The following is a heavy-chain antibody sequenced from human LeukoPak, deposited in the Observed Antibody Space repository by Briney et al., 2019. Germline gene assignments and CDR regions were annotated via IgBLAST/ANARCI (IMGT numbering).Heavy chain of an antibody. J-gene: IGHJ6*03. CDR3: ATASYSSSWYPLDYYYYMDV. D-gene: IGHD6-13*01. CDR2: MNPNSGNT. V-gene: IGHV1-8*03. CDR1: GYTFTSYD. Sequence: ASVKVSCKASGYTFTSYDINWVRQATGQGLEWMGWMNPNSGNTGYAQKFQGRVTITRNTSISTAYMELSSLRSEDTAVYYCATASYSSSWYPLDYYYYMDVWGKGTTVTVSS.